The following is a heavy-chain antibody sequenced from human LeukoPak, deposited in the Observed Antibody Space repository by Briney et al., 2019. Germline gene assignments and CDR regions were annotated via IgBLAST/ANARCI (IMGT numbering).Heavy chain of an antibody. CDR1: GYSISTGRY. CDR2: IYQSGST. D-gene: IGHD2-2*01. CDR3: ARSLSTAGIDY. Sequence: SETLSLTCAVSGYSISTGRYWGWIRQRSGKGLEWIGSIYQSGSTYYNPSLKSRVTISVDTSKNQFSLNLRSVTAADTAVYYCARSLSTAGIDYWGQGTLVTVSS. V-gene: IGHV4-38-2*01. J-gene: IGHJ4*02.